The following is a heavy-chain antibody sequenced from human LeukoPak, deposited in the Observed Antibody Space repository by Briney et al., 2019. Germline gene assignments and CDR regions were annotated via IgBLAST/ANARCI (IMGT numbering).Heavy chain of an antibody. CDR2: NNPSGGST. CDR3: AREQGTGAFDI. Sequence: ASVKVSCKASGYTFTSYYMHWVRQAPGQGLEWMGINNPSGGSTSYAQKFQGRVTMTRDMSTSTVYMELSSLRSEDTAVYYCAREQGTGAFDIWGQGTMVTVSS. V-gene: IGHV1-46*01. D-gene: IGHD1-14*01. J-gene: IGHJ3*02. CDR1: GYTFTSYY.